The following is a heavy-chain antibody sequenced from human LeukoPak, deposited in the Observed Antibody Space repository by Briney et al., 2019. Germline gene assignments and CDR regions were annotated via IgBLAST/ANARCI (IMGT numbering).Heavy chain of an antibody. J-gene: IGHJ3*01. CDR3: ARAGVAGPPPV. V-gene: IGHV4-59*12. D-gene: IGHD6-19*01. CDR2: NYYSGST. Sequence: PWETPSLPCTVSCGSICRFYCRWIRQPPGKGLEGIGYNYYSGSTNHNPPLTTRVTISVDTSKNQFYLKLRSVTAADTAVYDCARAGVAGPPPVWGQGTMVTVSS. CDR1: CGSICRFY.